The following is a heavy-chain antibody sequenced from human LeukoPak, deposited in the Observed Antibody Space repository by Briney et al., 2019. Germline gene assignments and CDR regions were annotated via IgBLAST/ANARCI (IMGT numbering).Heavy chain of an antibody. CDR2: IYTSGST. CDR3: ARTGSGSPYYYYYYMDV. CDR1: GGSISSYY. J-gene: IGHJ6*03. D-gene: IGHD3-10*01. Sequence: SETLSLTCTVSGGSISSYYWSWIRQPAGKGLEWIGRIYTSGSTNYNPSLKSRVTMSVDTSKNQFSLKLSSVTAADTAVYYCARTGSGSPYYYYYYMDVWGKGTTVTVSS. V-gene: IGHV4-4*07.